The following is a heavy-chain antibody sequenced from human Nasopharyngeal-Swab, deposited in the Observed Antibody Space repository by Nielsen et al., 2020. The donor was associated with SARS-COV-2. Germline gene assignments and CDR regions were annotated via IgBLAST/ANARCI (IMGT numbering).Heavy chain of an antibody. D-gene: IGHD3-22*01. CDR1: GYTYTNYC. V-gene: IGHV5-51*01. CDR2: IYPGDSDT. J-gene: IGHJ4*02. Sequence: GESLKISCEGSGYTYTNYCIAWVRQVPGKGLEWMGIIYPGDSDTSYNPSFQGQVTISADKSISTAYLQWNSLKASDSAMYYCARFYESSSGYIPYFDYWGQGTLVTVSS. CDR3: ARFYESSSGYIPYFDY.